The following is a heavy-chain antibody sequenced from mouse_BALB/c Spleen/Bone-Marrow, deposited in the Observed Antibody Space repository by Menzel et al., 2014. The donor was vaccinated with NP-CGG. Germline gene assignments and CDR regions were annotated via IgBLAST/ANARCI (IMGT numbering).Heavy chain of an antibody. Sequence: VQLQQSGAELAKPGASVKMSCKASGYTFTSYWMHWVKQRPGQGLEWIGYINPSTGYTEYNQKFKDKATLTADKSSSTAYMQLSSLTSEDSEVYYCARPRPRDAMDYWGQGTSVTVSS. CDR1: GYTFTSYW. CDR2: INPSTGYT. D-gene: IGHD3-3*01. V-gene: IGHV1-7*01. CDR3: ARPRPRDAMDY. J-gene: IGHJ4*01.